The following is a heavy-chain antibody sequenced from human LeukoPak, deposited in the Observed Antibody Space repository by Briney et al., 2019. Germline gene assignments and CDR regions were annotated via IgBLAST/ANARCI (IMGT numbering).Heavy chain of an antibody. CDR1: GGSISSSSYY. CDR2: IYYSGST. CDR3: ARSNYYGSGSFDY. J-gene: IGHJ4*02. D-gene: IGHD3-10*01. Sequence: PSETLSLTCTVSGGSISSSSYYWGWLRQPPGKGLEWIGSIYYSGSTYYNPSLKSRVTISVDTSKNQFSLKLSSVTAADTAVYYCARSNYYGSGSFDYWGQGTLVTVSS. V-gene: IGHV4-39*01.